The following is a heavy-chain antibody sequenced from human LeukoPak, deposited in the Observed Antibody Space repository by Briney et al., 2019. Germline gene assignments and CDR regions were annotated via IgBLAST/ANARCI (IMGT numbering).Heavy chain of an antibody. D-gene: IGHD5-18*01. V-gene: IGHV4-59*11. CDR3: ATIKSGYPFGYFDF. Sequence: SETLSLTCAVSGVSITTHYWSWLRQPPGKELEWIAYMTDSETTKNNPSLKSRITLSADTSKNQFSLSLSSVTEADTAVYFCATIKSGYPFGYFDFWGQGILVTVSS. J-gene: IGHJ4*02. CDR2: MTDSETT. CDR1: GVSITTHY.